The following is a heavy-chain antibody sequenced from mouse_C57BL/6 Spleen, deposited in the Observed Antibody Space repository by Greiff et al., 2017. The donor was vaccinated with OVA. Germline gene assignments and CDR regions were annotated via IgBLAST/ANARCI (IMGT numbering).Heavy chain of an antibody. Sequence: VQLQQSGAELVRPGSSVKLSCKASGYTFTSYWMHWVKQRPIQGLEWIGNIDPSDSETHYNQKFKDKATLTVDKSSSTAYMQLSSLTSEDSAVYYCAYSSGYDYAMDYWGQGTSVTVSS. CDR1: GYTFTSYW. CDR2: IDPSDSET. J-gene: IGHJ4*01. V-gene: IGHV1-52*01. D-gene: IGHD3-2*02. CDR3: AYSSGYDYAMDY.